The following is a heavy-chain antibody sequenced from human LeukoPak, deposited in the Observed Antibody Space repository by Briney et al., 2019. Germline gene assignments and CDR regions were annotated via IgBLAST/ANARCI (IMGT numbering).Heavy chain of an antibody. J-gene: IGHJ3*01. V-gene: IGHV3-21*01. CDR2: ISSSSSYI. CDR3: ARSYDPYAFDL. Sequence: TGGSLRLSCAASGFTFSSYSMTWVRQAPGKGLEWVSSISSSSSYIYYADSVKGRFTISRDNAKNSLYLQMNSLRAEDTAVYYCARSYDPYAFDLWGQGTMVTVSS. CDR1: GFTFSSYS. D-gene: IGHD3-22*01.